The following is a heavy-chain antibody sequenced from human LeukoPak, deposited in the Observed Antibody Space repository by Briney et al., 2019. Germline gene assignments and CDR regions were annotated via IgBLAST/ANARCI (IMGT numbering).Heavy chain of an antibody. J-gene: IGHJ4*02. CDR2: FDPEDGET. V-gene: IGHV1-24*01. D-gene: IGHD3-9*01. CDR1: GYTLTELS. CDR3: ATALYYDILTGYRRGPDDY. Sequence: ASVKVSCKVSGYTLTELSMHWVRQAPGKGLEWMGGFDPEDGETIYAQKFQGRVTMTEDTSTDTAYMELSSLRSEDTAVYCCATALYYDILTGYRRGPDDYWGQGTLVTVSS.